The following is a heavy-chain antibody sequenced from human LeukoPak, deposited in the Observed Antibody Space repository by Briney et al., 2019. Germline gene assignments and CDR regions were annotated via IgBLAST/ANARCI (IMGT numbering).Heavy chain of an antibody. V-gene: IGHV4-59*12. D-gene: IGHD3-10*01. J-gene: IGHJ3*02. CDR3: ARDGSGSGDDAFDI. CDR1: GGSIRSYY. CDR2: INHSGST. Sequence: PSETLSLTCTVSGGSIRSYYWSWIRQPPGKGLEWIGEINHSGSTNYNPSLKSRVTISVDRSKNQFSLKLSSVTAADTAVYYCARDGSGSGDDAFDIWGQGTMVTVSS.